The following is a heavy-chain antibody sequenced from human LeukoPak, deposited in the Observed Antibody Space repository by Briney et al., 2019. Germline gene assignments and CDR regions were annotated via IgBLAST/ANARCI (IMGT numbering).Heavy chain of an antibody. J-gene: IGHJ4*02. Sequence: SETLSLTCAVYGGSFSGYYWSWIRQPPGKGLEWIGYIYYSGSTNYNPSLKSRVTISVDTSKNQFSLKLSSVTAADTAVYYCARVDDILTGSGFDYWGQGTLVTVSS. D-gene: IGHD3-9*01. CDR1: GGSFSGYY. CDR2: IYYSGST. V-gene: IGHV4-59*01. CDR3: ARVDDILTGSGFDY.